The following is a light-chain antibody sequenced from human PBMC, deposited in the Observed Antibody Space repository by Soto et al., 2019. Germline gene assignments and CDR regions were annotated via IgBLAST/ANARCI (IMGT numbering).Light chain of an antibody. CDR3: TSYTSSSTLRV. CDR2: GVT. CDR1: SSDVGGYNY. V-gene: IGLV2-14*01. J-gene: IGLJ3*02. Sequence: QPVLTQPASVSGSPGQSITISCTGTSSDVGGYNYVSWYQQHPGKAPKLVIYGVTNRPSGVSNRFSGSKSGNTASLTISGLQAEDEADYYCTSYTSSSTLRVFGGGTQLTVL.